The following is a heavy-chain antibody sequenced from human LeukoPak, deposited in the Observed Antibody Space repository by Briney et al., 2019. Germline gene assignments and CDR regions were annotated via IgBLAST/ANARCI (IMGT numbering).Heavy chain of an antibody. V-gene: IGHV3-9*01. CDR3: AKDSGGAGPN. Sequence: GGPLRLSCTASGFTFDDYARHWVRQSPGKGLEWVSGISWNSGSIGYGDSVKGRFTISRDNAKNSLYLQMNSLRAEDTAVYYCAKDSGGAGPNWGQGTLVTVSS. D-gene: IGHD1-26*01. J-gene: IGHJ4*02. CDR2: ISWNSGSI. CDR1: GFTFDDYA.